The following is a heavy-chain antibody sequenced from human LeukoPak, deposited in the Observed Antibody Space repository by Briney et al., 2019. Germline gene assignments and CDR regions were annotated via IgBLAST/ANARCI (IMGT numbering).Heavy chain of an antibody. CDR3: ARATNYHYGLDV. J-gene: IGHJ6*02. V-gene: IGHV3-53*01. CDR2: IYGGGST. CDR1: GFTVSMKY. Sequence: GWSLRLSCAACGFTVSMKYMNWVRQAPGKGLEGVSVIYGGGSTYYAYSVRGRFTISRDNSKNPLYLQMNSLRAEDTAVYYCARATNYHYGLDVWGQGTTVTVSS. D-gene: IGHD4/OR15-4a*01.